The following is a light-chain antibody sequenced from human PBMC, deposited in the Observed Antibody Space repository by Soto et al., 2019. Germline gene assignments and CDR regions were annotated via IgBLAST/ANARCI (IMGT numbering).Light chain of an antibody. V-gene: IGKV2-30*01. CDR2: YVS. Sequence: DVVITQSPLSLPVTLGQPASIACSSSQSLVYGRGNIYLNWFQQRPGQSPRRLIYYVSNRDSGVPDRFSGGGSGTNFTLKISRVEAEDVGVYYCMQGTHWPFTIDPGTKVDIK. CDR1: QSLVYGRGNIY. CDR3: MQGTHWPFT. J-gene: IGKJ3*01.